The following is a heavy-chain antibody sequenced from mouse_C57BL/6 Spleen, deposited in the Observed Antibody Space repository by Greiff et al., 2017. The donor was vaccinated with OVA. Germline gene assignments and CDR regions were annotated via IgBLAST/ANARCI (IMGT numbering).Heavy chain of an antibody. CDR1: GYTFTSYD. CDR2: IYPRDGST. CDR3: ARGDNYFDY. Sequence: QVQLQQSGPELVKPGASVKLSCKASGYTFTSYDINWVKQRPGQGLEWIGWIYPRDGSTTYNEKFKGKATLTVDTSSSTAYMELHSLTSEDSAVYFCARGDNYFDYWGQGTTLTVSS. V-gene: IGHV1-85*01. D-gene: IGHD3-3*01. J-gene: IGHJ2*01.